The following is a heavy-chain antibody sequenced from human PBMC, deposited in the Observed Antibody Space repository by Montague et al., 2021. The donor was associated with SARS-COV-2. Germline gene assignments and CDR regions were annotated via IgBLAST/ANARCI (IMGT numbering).Heavy chain of an antibody. V-gene: IGHV4-59*08. D-gene: IGHD6-19*01. CDR1: GVSFRDYA. CDR3: AGRLPQYTSGWYFDP. CDR2: LSYSGRP. J-gene: IGHJ4*02. Sequence: SETLSLTCDFAGVSFRDYAWSWIRQPPGKRLEWIGYLSYSGRPIYNPSLKSRVSISVDTSNNQFSLRLTSVIAADTAVYYCAGRLPQYTSGWYFDPWGQGTLVAVSS.